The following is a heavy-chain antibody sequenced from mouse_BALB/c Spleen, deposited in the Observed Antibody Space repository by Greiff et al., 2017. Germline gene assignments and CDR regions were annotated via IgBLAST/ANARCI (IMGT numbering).Heavy chain of an antibody. V-gene: IGHV5-17*02. D-gene: IGHD2-4*01. CDR1: GFTFSSFG. CDR3: ARGGRGALITTDYAMDY. CDR2: ISSGSSTI. Sequence: EVKLMESGGGLVQPGGSRKLSCAASGFTFSSFGMHWVRQAPEKGLEWVAYISSGSSTIYYADTVKGRFTISRDNPKNTLFLQMTSLRSEDTAMYYCARGGRGALITTDYAMDYWGQGTSVTVSS. J-gene: IGHJ4*01.